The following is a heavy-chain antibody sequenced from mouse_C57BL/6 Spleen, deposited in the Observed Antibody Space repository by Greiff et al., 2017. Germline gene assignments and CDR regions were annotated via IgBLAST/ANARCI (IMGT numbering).Heavy chain of an antibody. Sequence: EVQLQQSGPELVKPGASVKISCKASGYTFTDYYMNWVKQSHGKSLEWIGDINPNNGGTSYNQKFKGKATLTVDKSSSTAYMELRSLTSEDSAVYYCASGSSYGAYWGQGTLVTVSA. J-gene: IGHJ3*01. V-gene: IGHV1-26*01. D-gene: IGHD1-1*01. CDR2: INPNNGGT. CDR1: GYTFTDYY. CDR3: ASGSSYGAY.